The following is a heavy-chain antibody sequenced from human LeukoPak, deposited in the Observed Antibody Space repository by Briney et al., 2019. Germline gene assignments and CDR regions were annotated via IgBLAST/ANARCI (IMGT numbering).Heavy chain of an antibody. CDR1: GYTFTSYG. J-gene: IGHJ4*02. CDR3: ARGSKLHYSSSPKDY. V-gene: IGHV1-18*01. D-gene: IGHD6-6*01. Sequence: ASVKVSCKASGYTFTSYGISWVRQAPGQGLEWMGWISAYNGNTNYAQKLQGRVTMTTDTSTSTAYVELSSLRSDDTAVYYCARGSKLHYSSSPKDYWGQGTLVTVSS. CDR2: ISAYNGNT.